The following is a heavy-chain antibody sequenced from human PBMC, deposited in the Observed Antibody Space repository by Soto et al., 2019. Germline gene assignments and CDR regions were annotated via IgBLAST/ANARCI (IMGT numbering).Heavy chain of an antibody. D-gene: IGHD6-19*01. Sequence: SETLSLTCTVSGGSISSYYWSWIRQPPGKGLEWIGYIYYSGSTNYNPSLKSRVTISVDTSKNQFSLKLSSVTAADTAVYYCARRERWLEYLDYWGQGTLVTVSS. CDR1: GGSISSYY. CDR3: ARRERWLEYLDY. CDR2: IYYSGST. J-gene: IGHJ4*02. V-gene: IGHV4-59*01.